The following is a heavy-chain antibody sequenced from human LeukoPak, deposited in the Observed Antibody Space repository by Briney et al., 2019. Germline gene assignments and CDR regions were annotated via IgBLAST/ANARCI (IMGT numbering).Heavy chain of an antibody. V-gene: IGHV1-69*05. CDR2: IIPIFGTA. CDR1: GGTFSSYA. CDR3: ARVSVGATDQLDY. D-gene: IGHD1-26*01. J-gene: IGHJ4*02. Sequence: ASVKVSCKASGGTFSSYAISWVRQAPGQGLGWMGGIIPIFGTANYAQKFQGRVTITTDESTSTAYMELSSLRSEDTAVYYCARVSVGATDQLDYWGQGTLVTVSS.